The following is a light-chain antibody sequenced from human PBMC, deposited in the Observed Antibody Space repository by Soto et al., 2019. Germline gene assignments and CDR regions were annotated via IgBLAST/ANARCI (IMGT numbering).Light chain of an antibody. J-gene: IGKJ4*01. CDR1: QSLVRSDGHTY. CDR3: IQSSHFPHT. V-gene: IGKV2-24*01. Sequence: DVVMTQTPLSSPVTLGQPASISCKSSQSLVRSDGHTYLSWLHQRPGQPPRLLFYKTSNRFSGVPDRFSASGAGTDFTLKISRVEAEDVGLYYCIQSSHFPHTFGGGTKVEIK. CDR2: KTS.